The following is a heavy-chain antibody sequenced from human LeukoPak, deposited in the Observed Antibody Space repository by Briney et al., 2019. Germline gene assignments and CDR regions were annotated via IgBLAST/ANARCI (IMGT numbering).Heavy chain of an antibody. J-gene: IGHJ6*03. Sequence: PSETLSLTCTVSGGSISSYYWTWIRQAPGKGLEWIGYVYYSVSSNYNPSLKSRVSTSQDTSKNQVSLKLSSVTAADTAVYYCARQESGPYHYMDVWGKGTTVTVSS. CDR3: ARQESGPYHYMDV. CDR2: VYYSVSS. D-gene: IGHD3-3*01. CDR1: GGSISSYY. V-gene: IGHV4-59*08.